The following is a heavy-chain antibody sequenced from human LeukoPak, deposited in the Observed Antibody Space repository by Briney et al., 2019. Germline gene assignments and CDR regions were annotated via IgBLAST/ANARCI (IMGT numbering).Heavy chain of an antibody. CDR1: GFTFSSYA. V-gene: IGHV3-23*01. CDR3: AREEGDDSSGYYYFDY. D-gene: IGHD3-22*01. J-gene: IGHJ4*02. CDR2: ISDSGAST. Sequence: GGSLRLSCAASGFTFSSYAMSWVRQAPGKGPEWVSGISDSGASTYYPDSVKGRFTISRDNSKNTLYLQMNSLRAEGTAVYYCAREEGDDSSGYYYFDYWGQGTLVTVSS.